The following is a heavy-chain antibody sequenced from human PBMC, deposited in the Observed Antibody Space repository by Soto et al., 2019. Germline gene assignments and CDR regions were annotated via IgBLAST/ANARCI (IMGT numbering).Heavy chain of an antibody. CDR1: GYTFTSYY. D-gene: IGHD3-3*01. CDR3: ARLPAGRFLEWLISDTYGMDV. Sequence: ATSAEVTCKASGYTFTSYYMRWVRQAPGQGLECMGIINPSGGSTSYAQKFQGRVTMTRDTSTSTVYMELSSLRSEDTAVYYCARLPAGRFLEWLISDTYGMDVWGQGTTVTVSS. CDR2: INPSGGST. V-gene: IGHV1-46*01. J-gene: IGHJ6*02.